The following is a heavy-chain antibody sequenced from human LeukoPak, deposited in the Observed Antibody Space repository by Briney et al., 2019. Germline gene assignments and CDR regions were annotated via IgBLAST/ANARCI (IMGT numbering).Heavy chain of an antibody. CDR2: IIPIFGTA. V-gene: IGHV1-69*13. J-gene: IGHJ6*02. CDR1: GGTFSSYA. Sequence: ASVKVSCKASGGTFSSYAIGWVRQAPGQGLEWVGGIIPIFGTANYAQKFQGRVTITADESTSTAYMELSSLRSDDTAVYYCARAGNPEYDSEPDVWGQGTTVTVSS. CDR3: ARAGNPEYDSEPDV. D-gene: IGHD3-3*01.